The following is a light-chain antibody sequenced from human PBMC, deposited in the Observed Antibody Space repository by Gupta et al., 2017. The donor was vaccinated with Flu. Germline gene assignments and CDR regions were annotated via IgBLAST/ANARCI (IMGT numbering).Light chain of an antibody. J-gene: IGKJ2*01. Sequence: GTLSLSPGDGATLSCRASQTISSSYLAWYQQKPGQAPRLLIYGASSRATGIPDRFSGSGSGTDFTLTISRLEPEDFALYYCQQYGSLSNTFGQGTKLEIE. CDR3: QQYGSLSNT. V-gene: IGKV3-20*01. CDR1: QTISSSY. CDR2: GAS.